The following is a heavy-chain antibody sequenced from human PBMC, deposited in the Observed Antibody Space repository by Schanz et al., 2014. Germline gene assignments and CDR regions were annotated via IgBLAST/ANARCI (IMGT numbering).Heavy chain of an antibody. CDR3: ARNRGSGGQNWYFDL. CDR1: GFSFGTYA. Sequence: EVHLLESGGGLVQPGGSLRLSCAASGFSFGTYAMSWVRQAPGKGLEWVSAISGSGGSTYYADSVKGRFTISRDNSKNTLYLQLNSLRADDTAVYYCARNRGSGGQNWYFDLWGRGTLVTVSS. D-gene: IGHD1-26*01. J-gene: IGHJ2*01. V-gene: IGHV3-23*01. CDR2: ISGSGGST.